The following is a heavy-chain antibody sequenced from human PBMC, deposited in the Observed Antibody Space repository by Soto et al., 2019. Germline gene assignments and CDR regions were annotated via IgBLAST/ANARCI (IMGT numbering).Heavy chain of an antibody. CDR2: IWYDGSNK. V-gene: IGHV3-33*01. CDR3: ARALYNWNPPYYYYYGMDV. CDR1: GFTFSSYG. D-gene: IGHD1-20*01. J-gene: IGHJ6*02. Sequence: GGSLRLSCAASGFTFSSYGMHWVRQAPGKGLEWVAVIWYDGSNKYYADSVKGRFTISRDNSKNTLYLQMNSLRAEDTAVYYCARALYNWNPPYYYYYGMDVWGQGTTVTVSS.